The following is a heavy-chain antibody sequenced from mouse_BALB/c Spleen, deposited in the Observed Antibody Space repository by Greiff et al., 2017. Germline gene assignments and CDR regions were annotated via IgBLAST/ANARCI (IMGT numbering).Heavy chain of an antibody. D-gene: IGHD2-4*01. CDR3: NAGDYEHY. V-gene: IGHV14-4*02. J-gene: IGHJ2*01. CDR1: GFNIKDYY. Sequence: EVKLMESGAELVRSGASVKLSCTASGFNIKDYYMHWVKQRPEQGLEWIGWIDPENGDTEYAPKFQGKATMTADTSSNTAYLQLSSLTSEDTAVYYCNAGDYEHYWGQGTTLTVSS. CDR2: IDPENGDT.